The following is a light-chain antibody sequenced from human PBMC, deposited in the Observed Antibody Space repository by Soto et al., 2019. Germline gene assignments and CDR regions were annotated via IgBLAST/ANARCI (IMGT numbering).Light chain of an antibody. Sequence: DIQMTQSPSTLSASVGDRVTITCRASQSISSWLAWYQQKPGKAPKLLMSSNLESGVPSRFSGSGSGTEFTLTISSLQPDDFATYHCQQYNDYPLTFGGGTKVEFK. CDR2: S. V-gene: IGKV1-5*03. CDR3: QQYNDYPLT. CDR1: QSISSW. J-gene: IGKJ4*01.